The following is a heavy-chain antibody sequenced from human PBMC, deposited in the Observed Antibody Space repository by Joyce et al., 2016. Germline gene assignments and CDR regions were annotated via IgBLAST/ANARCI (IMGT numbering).Heavy chain of an antibody. D-gene: IGHD1-1*01. CDR1: GFTFNSLS. V-gene: IGHV3-30*18. J-gene: IGHJ1*01. Sequence: QFQLVESGGRVVQPGRSLRLSCRASGFTFNSLSMHWVRQAPGKGLEWVAVIAHDAERQFYGESSKGRFTISRDNYKNTLDLQMNSLRVEDTAVYYCAKGALADQLLPPADLWGQGTLVTVSS. CDR2: IAHDAERQ. CDR3: AKGALADQLLPPADL.